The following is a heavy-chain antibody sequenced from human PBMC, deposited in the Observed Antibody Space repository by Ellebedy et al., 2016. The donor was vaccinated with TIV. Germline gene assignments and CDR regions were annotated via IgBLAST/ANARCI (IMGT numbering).Heavy chain of an antibody. Sequence: GESLKISCAASGFTFSNYWMTWVRQAPGKGLEWVANIKQDGSEKNYVDSVKGRFTISRDNAKNSLYLQMDSLRAEDTAVYYCATRGSGHYWGQGTPVTVSS. D-gene: IGHD3-10*01. V-gene: IGHV3-7*01. CDR1: GFTFSNYW. CDR2: IKQDGSEK. CDR3: ATRGSGHY. J-gene: IGHJ4*02.